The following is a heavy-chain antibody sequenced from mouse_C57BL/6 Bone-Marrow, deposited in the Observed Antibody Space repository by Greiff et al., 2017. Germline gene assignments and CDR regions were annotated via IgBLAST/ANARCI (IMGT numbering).Heavy chain of an antibody. J-gene: IGHJ2*01. CDR2: IWTGGGT. CDR1: GFSLTSYA. D-gene: IGHD2-4*01. Sequence: VQGVESGPGLVAPSQSLSITCTVSGFSLTSYAISWVRQPPGKGLEWLGVIWTGGGTNYNSALKSRLSISKDNSKSQVFLKMNSLQTDDTARYYGARAIYYDYDGGGFDYWGQGTTLTVSS. CDR3: ARAIYYDYDGGGFDY. V-gene: IGHV2-9-1*01.